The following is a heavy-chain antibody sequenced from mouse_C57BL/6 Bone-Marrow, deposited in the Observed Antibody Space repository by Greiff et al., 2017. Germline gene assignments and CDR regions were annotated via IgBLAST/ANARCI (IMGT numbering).Heavy chain of an antibody. V-gene: IGHV1-82*01. CDR2: IYPGDGDT. J-gene: IGHJ2*01. D-gene: IGHD2-2*01. CDR3: ARYGYLFDY. Sequence: VKLMESGPELVKPGASVKISCKASGYAFSSSWMNWVKQRPGKGLEWIGRIYPGDGDTNYNGKFKGKATLTADKSSSTASMQLSSLTSEDSAVYFCARYGYLFDYWGQGTTLTVSS. CDR1: GYAFSSSW.